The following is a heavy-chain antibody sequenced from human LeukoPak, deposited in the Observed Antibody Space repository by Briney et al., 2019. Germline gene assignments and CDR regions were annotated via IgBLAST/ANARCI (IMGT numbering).Heavy chain of an antibody. Sequence: GGSLRLSCAASGFTFSSYWMSWVRQAPGKGLEWVANIKQDGSEKYYVDSVKGRFTISRDNAKNSLYLQMNSLRAEDTAVYYCASNGDYGDENFDYWGQGTLVTVSS. CDR2: IKQDGSEK. CDR3: ASNGDYGDENFDY. D-gene: IGHD4-17*01. V-gene: IGHV3-7*01. J-gene: IGHJ4*02. CDR1: GFTFSSYW.